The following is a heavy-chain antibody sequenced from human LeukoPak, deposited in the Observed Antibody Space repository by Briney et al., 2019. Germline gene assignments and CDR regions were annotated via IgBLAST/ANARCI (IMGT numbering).Heavy chain of an antibody. J-gene: IGHJ4*02. D-gene: IGHD5-12*01. CDR1: GYIFNSYW. Sequence: GESLKISCKGSGYIFNSYWIGWVRQLPGKGLEWMGIIYPGDSDTRYSPSFQGQVTISADKSIRTAYLQWSSLKASDTAMYYCARLPGIVATIERYFDYWGQGTLVTVSS. CDR3: ARLPGIVATIERYFDY. CDR2: IYPGDSDT. V-gene: IGHV5-51*01.